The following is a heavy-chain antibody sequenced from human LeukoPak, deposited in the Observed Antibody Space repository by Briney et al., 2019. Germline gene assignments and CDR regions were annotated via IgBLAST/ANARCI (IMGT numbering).Heavy chain of an antibody. Sequence: GGSLRLSCAASGFTFSNYAMSWVRQAPGKGLEWVSGISGSGGSTYYADSVKGRFTISRDNSKNTLYLQMNSLRAEDTAVYYCAKTPPYCSGGSCYSMHWGQGTLVTVPS. D-gene: IGHD2-15*01. CDR3: AKTPPYCSGGSCYSMH. V-gene: IGHV3-23*01. CDR2: ISGSGGST. J-gene: IGHJ1*01. CDR1: GFTFSNYA.